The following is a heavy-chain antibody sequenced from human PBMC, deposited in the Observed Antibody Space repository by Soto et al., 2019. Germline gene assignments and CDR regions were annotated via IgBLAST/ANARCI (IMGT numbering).Heavy chain of an antibody. CDR3: GSPRLNYGDYESLDY. CDR2: INAGNGNT. Sequence: ASVKVSCKASGYTFTSYAMHWVRQAPGQRLEWMGWINAGNGNTKYSQKFQGRVTITRDTSASTAYMERSSLISEDTAVYYCGSPRLNYGDYESLDYWGQGTLVTVSS. CDR1: GYTFTSYA. J-gene: IGHJ4*02. V-gene: IGHV1-3*01. D-gene: IGHD4-17*01.